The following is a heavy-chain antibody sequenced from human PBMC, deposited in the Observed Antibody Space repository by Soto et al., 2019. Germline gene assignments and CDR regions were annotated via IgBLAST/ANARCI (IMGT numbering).Heavy chain of an antibody. D-gene: IGHD1-7*01. CDR3: AGEKGDNRSYQTH. V-gene: IGHV4-4*07. Sequence: SETLSLTCTVSGGSISGYSWSWIRQSGGKGLEWIGRIYASGNIHFNPSLKSRVTMSVDTSKNQFSLNLMSVTAADTAVYYCAGEKGDNRSYQTHLGQGTQVTVPS. CDR2: IYASGNI. CDR1: GGSISGYS. J-gene: IGHJ4*02.